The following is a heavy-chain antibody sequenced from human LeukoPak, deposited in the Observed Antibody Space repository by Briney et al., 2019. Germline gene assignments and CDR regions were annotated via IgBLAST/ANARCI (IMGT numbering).Heavy chain of an antibody. CDR1: GYTFTSYY. J-gene: IGHJ4*02. Sequence: ASVKVSCKASGYTFTSYYMHWVRQAPGQGLEWMGIINPSGGSTSYAQKFQGRVTMTRDTSTSTVYMELSSLRSEDTAVYYCARDPTYSSGWYRQTFGYYFDYWGQGTLVTVSS. CDR2: INPSGGST. CDR3: ARDPTYSSGWYRQTFGYYFDY. D-gene: IGHD6-19*01. V-gene: IGHV1-46*01.